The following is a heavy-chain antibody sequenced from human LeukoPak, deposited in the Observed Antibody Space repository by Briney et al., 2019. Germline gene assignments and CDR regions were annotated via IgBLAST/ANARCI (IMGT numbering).Heavy chain of an antibody. Sequence: ASVKVSCKASGYTFTGYYMHWVRQAPGQGLEWMGWINPNSGGTNYAQKFQGRVTMTRDTSISTAYMELSRLRSDDTAVYYCARDPEQWLVPGVNYMDVWGKGTTVTVSS. J-gene: IGHJ6*03. D-gene: IGHD6-19*01. CDR1: GYTFTGYY. CDR3: ARDPEQWLVPGVNYMDV. V-gene: IGHV1-2*02. CDR2: INPNSGGT.